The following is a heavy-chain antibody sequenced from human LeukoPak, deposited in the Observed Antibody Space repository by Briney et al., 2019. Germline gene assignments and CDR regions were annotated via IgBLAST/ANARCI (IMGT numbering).Heavy chain of an antibody. V-gene: IGHV2-70*11. D-gene: IGHD3-22*01. CDR1: GFSLSTRGMC. Sequence: SGPTLVNPTQTLTLTCTFSGFSLSTRGMCVSWIRQPPGKALEWLARVDWDDDKYYSTSLKTRLTISKDTSKSQVVLTMTNMDPVDTATYYCVRSYYYDSSGYFFDYWGQGTLVTVSS. J-gene: IGHJ4*02. CDR3: VRSYYYDSSGYFFDY. CDR2: VDWDDDK.